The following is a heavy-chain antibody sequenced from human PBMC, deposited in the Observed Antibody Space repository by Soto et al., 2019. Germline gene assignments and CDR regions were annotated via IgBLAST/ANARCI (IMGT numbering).Heavy chain of an antibody. CDR2: IYYSGST. Sequence: SETLSLTCTVSGGSISSSSYYWGWIRQPPGKGLEWIGSIYYSGSTYYNPSLKIRVTISVDTSKNQFSLKLSSVTAADTAVYYCATMATYGARGYYYYYMDVWGKGTTVTVSS. V-gene: IGHV4-39*01. J-gene: IGHJ6*03. CDR1: GGSISSSSYY. D-gene: IGHD3-10*01. CDR3: ATMATYGARGYYYYYMDV.